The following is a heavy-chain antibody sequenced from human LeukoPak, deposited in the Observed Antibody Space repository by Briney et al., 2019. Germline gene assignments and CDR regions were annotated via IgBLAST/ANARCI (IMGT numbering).Heavy chain of an antibody. CDR3: ARGSLSAFDI. CDR2: IYYSGST. J-gene: IGHJ3*02. CDR1: GGSISSYY. V-gene: IGHV4-59*01. Sequence: SETLSLTCTVSGGSISSYYWSWIRQPPAKGLEWIGYIYYSGSTNYNPSLKSRVTISVDTSKNQFSLKLSSVTAADTAAYYCARGSLSAFDIWGQGTMVTVSS.